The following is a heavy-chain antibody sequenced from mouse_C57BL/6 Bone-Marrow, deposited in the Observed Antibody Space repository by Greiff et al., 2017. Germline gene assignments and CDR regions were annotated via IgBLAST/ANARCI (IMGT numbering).Heavy chain of an antibody. D-gene: IGHD1-1*01. J-gene: IGHJ2*01. CDR3: AVYYYGSSYGDY. V-gene: IGHV1-50*01. CDR1: GYTFTSYW. CDR2: IDPSDSYT. Sequence: QVQLQQPGAELVKPGASVKLSCKASGYTFTSYWMQWVKQRPGQGLEWIGEIDPSDSYTNYNQKFKGKATLTVDTSSSTAYMQLSSLTSEDSAVYDCAVYYYGSSYGDYWGQGTTLTVSS.